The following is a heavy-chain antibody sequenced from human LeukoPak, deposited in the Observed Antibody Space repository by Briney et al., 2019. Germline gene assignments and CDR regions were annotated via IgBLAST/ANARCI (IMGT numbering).Heavy chain of an antibody. CDR2: INSNGGST. Sequence: PGGSLRLSCVASGFTFSSYAMHWVRQTPGKGLEYVSGINSNGGSTHYANSVKGRFTISRDNSKHTLYLQMGSLRTEDMAVYYCAKGSSGLDAFDIWGQGTMVTVSS. D-gene: IGHD6-19*01. V-gene: IGHV3-64*01. CDR1: GFTFSSYA. CDR3: AKGSSGLDAFDI. J-gene: IGHJ3*02.